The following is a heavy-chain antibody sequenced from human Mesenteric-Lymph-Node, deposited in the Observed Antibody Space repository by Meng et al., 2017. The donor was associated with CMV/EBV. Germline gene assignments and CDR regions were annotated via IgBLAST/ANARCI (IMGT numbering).Heavy chain of an antibody. V-gene: IGHV3-23*03. CDR1: GFTFSSYA. CDR2: IYSGGSST. J-gene: IGHJ3*02. D-gene: IGHD3-3*01. Sequence: GESLKIYCAASGFTFSSYAMSWVRQAPGQGLEWVSVIYSGGSSTYYADSVKGRFTISRDNSKNTLYLQMNSLRAEDTAVFYCARARSGYYLDAFDIWGQGTMVTVSS. CDR3: ARARSGYYLDAFDI.